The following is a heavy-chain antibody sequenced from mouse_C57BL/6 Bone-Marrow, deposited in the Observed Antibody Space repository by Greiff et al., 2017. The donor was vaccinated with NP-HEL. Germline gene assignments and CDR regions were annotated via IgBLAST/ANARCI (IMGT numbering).Heavy chain of an antibody. CDR3: TEGGSSSYYFDY. V-gene: IGHV1-5*01. Sequence: VQLQQSGTVLARPGASVKMSCKTSGYTFTSYWMHWVKQRPGQGLEWIGAIYPGNSDTSYNQKFKGKAKLTAVTSASTAYMELSSLTNEDSAVSYCTEGGSSSYYFDYWGQGTTLTVSS. D-gene: IGHD1-1*01. CDR2: IYPGNSDT. CDR1: GYTFTSYW. J-gene: IGHJ2*01.